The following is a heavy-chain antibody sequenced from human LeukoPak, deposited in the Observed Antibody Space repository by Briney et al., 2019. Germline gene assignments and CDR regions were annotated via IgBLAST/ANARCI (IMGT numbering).Heavy chain of an antibody. CDR2: IYYSGST. V-gene: IGHV4-39*02. Sequence: SETLSLTCTVSGGSISSSSYYWGWIRQPPGKGLEWIGSIYYSGSTYYNPSLKSRVTISVDTSKNQISLKLSSVTAADTAVYYCARDSHYYDSSGYGYYYYYMDVWGKGTTVTVSS. D-gene: IGHD3-22*01. CDR1: GGSISSSSYY. J-gene: IGHJ6*03. CDR3: ARDSHYYDSSGYGYYYYYMDV.